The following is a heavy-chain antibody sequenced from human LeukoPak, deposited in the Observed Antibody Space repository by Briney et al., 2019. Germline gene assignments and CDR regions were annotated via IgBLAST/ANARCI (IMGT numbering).Heavy chain of an antibody. J-gene: IGHJ5*02. V-gene: IGHV4-59*08. CDR1: GGSISGSS. Sequence: SETLSLTCTVPGGSISGSSWNWIRQPPGKGLEWIGYIYYSGSTNYNPSLKSRVTISVDTSKNQFSLKLSSVTAADTAVYYCATQQQLAYNWFDPWGQGTLVTVSS. CDR2: IYYSGST. D-gene: IGHD6-13*01. CDR3: ATQQQLAYNWFDP.